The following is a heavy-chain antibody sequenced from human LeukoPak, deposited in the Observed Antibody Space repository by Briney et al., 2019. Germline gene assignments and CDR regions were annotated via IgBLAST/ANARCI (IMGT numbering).Heavy chain of an antibody. Sequence: PGGSLRLSCAVSGITLSNYGMSWVRQAPGKGLEWVAGISGSGGGTNYADSVKGRFTISRDNSKNTLYLQMNGLRAEDTAVYFCAKRGVVIRVFLVGFHKEAYYFDSWGLGALVTVSS. D-gene: IGHD2-21*01. J-gene: IGHJ4*02. V-gene: IGHV3-23*01. CDR2: ISGSGGGT. CDR3: AKRGVVIRVFLVGFHKEAYYFDS. CDR1: GITLSNYG.